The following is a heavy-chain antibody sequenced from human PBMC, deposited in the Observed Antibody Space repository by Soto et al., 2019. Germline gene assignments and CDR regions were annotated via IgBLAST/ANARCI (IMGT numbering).Heavy chain of an antibody. J-gene: IGHJ4*02. Sequence: SETLSLTCTVSGGSISSYYWSWIRQPAGKGLEWIGRIYTSGSTNYNPSPKSRVTMSVDTSKNQFSLKLSSVTAADTAVYYCARDSSSWYPQYFDYWGQGTLVTVSS. CDR3: ARDSSSWYPQYFDY. D-gene: IGHD6-13*01. CDR2: IYTSGST. V-gene: IGHV4-4*07. CDR1: GGSISSYY.